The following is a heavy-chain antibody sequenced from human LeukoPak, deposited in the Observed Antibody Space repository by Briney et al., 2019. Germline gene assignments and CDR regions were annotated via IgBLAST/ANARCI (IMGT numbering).Heavy chain of an antibody. CDR1: GYSFTSYW. V-gene: IGHV3-7*01. CDR3: AREGDFWSGYQLEGTFDY. CDR2: IKQDGSEK. J-gene: IGHJ4*02. Sequence: GESLKISCKGSGYSFTSYWMSWVRQAPGKGLEWVANIKQDGSEKYYVDSVKGRFTISRDNAKNSLYLQMNSLRAEDTAVYYCAREGDFWSGYQLEGTFDYWGQGTLVTVSS. D-gene: IGHD3-3*01.